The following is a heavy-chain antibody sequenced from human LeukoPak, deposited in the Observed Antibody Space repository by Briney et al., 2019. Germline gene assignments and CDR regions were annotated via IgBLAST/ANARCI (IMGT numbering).Heavy chain of an antibody. CDR2: IYYSGST. CDR1: GGSISSYY. CDR3: ARGLALWSGYSIDY. D-gene: IGHD3-3*01. J-gene: IGHJ4*02. Sequence: SETLSLTCTVSGGSISSYYWSWLRQPPGKGLEWIGYIYYSGSTNYNPSLKSRVTISVDTSKNQFSLKLSSVTAADTAVYYCARGLALWSGYSIDYWGQGTLVTVSS. V-gene: IGHV4-59*01.